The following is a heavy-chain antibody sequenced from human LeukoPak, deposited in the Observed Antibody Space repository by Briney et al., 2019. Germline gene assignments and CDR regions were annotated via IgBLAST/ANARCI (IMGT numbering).Heavy chain of an antibody. Sequence: PGRSLRLSCAASGFTFSSYAMHWVRQAPGKGLEWVAVISYDGSNKYYGASVRGRFTSSRDNSKNTIYLQMNDVRPEDTAIYYCARDGHYGSGAMGYFDNWGQGTLVTVSS. CDR1: GFTFSSYA. CDR2: ISYDGSNK. D-gene: IGHD3-10*01. V-gene: IGHV3-30*04. J-gene: IGHJ4*02. CDR3: ARDGHYGSGAMGYFDN.